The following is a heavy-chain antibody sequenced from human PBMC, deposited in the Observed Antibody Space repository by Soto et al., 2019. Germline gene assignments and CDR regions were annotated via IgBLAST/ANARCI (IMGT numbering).Heavy chain of an antibody. CDR2: IKSRAENFAT. CDR3: TRLSRSEVFWFDP. CDR1: GFALSDSA. J-gene: IGHJ5*02. V-gene: IGHV3-73*02. Sequence: EVQLVESGGGLVQPGGSLKISCAASGFALSDSAVHWVRQAPGKGLEWVGRIKSRAENFATAFAASVSGRFTIFRDDSTKTASLQVTGLQTEDTAVYFCTRLSRSEVFWFDPWGQGTLVTVSS.